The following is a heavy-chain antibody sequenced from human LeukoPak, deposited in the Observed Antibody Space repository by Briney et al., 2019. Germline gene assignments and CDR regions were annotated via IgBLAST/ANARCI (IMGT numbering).Heavy chain of an antibody. CDR1: GGSISSGSYY. CDR3: ASVRRGFGESSKYYSYYYMDV. J-gene: IGHJ6*03. D-gene: IGHD3-10*01. V-gene: IGHV4-39*01. Sequence: SQTLSLTCTVSGGSISSGSYYWSWIRQPPGKGLEWIGNIYYSGSTYCNPSLKSRVTISVDTSKNQFSLKLSAVTAADTAVYYCASVRRGFGESSKYYSYYYMDVWGNGTTVTISS. CDR2: IYYSGST.